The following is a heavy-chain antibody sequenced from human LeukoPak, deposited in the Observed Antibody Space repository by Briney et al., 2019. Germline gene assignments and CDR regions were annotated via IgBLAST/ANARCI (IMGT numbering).Heavy chain of an antibody. CDR1: GFIFSNSW. CDR3: ARGHYGMDV. V-gene: IGHV3-7*04. J-gene: IGHJ6*02. Sequence: PGGSLRLSCVASGFIFSNSWMSWVRQAPGKGLGWVANINQDGSEKYYVDSVKGRFTISRDNAKSSLYLQMNSLRPEDTAVYFCARGHYGMDVWGQGTTVTVSS. CDR2: INQDGSEK.